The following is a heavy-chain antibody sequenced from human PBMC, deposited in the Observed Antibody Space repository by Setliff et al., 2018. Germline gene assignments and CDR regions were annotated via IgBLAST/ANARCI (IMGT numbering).Heavy chain of an antibody. CDR2: IWYDGSNK. D-gene: IGHD6-25*01. CDR1: GFTFSSFG. V-gene: IGHV3-33*01. CDR3: ARQAADY. J-gene: IGHJ4*02. Sequence: LRLSCAASGFTFSSFGMHWVRQAPGKGLEWVSVIWYDGSNKYYGDSVKGRFTISRDNSKNTLYLQMNSLRVEDTAGYYCARQAADYWGQGTLVTVSS.